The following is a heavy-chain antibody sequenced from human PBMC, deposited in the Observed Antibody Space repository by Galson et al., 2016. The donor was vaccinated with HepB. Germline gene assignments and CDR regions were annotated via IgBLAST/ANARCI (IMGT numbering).Heavy chain of an antibody. CDR2: IYSSGDT. V-gene: IGHV3-53*01. CDR3: ARDGQGHSGSLY. Sequence: SLRLSCAASGFIVSSSYLSWVRQAPGKGLEWVSVIYSSGDTYYAESVQDRFTVFRDSSRNTLYLQMNSLRAEDTALYYCARDGQGHSGSLYWGQGTLVTVSS. D-gene: IGHD1-26*01. J-gene: IGHJ4*02. CDR1: GFIVSSSY.